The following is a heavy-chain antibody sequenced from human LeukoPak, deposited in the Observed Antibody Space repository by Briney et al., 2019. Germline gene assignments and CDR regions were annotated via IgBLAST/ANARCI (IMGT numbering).Heavy chain of an antibody. CDR1: GFTFSSYW. CDR2: INSDGSST. Sequence: PGGSLRLSCAASGFTFSSYWMHWVRQAPGKGLVWVSRINSDGSSTSYADSVKGRFTISRDNAKNTLYLQMNSLRAEDTAVYYRARARVYYYYGMDVWGQGTTVTVSS. J-gene: IGHJ6*02. V-gene: IGHV3-74*01. CDR3: ARARVYYYYGMDV.